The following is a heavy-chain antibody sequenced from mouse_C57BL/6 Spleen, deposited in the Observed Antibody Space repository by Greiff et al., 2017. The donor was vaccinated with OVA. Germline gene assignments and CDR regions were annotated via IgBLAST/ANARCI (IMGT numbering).Heavy chain of an antibody. Sequence: QVQLQQSGPELVKPGASVKISCKASGYAFSSSWMNWVKQRPGKGLEWIGRIYPGDGDTNYNGKFKGKATLTADKSSSTAYMQLSSLTSEDSAVYVCARSDGYYSDFDYWGQGTTLTVSS. D-gene: IGHD2-3*01. CDR2: IYPGDGDT. CDR1: GYAFSSSW. CDR3: ARSDGYYSDFDY. J-gene: IGHJ2*01. V-gene: IGHV1-82*01.